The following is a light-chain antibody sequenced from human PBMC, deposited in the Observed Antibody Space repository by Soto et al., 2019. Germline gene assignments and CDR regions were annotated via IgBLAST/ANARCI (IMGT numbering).Light chain of an antibody. CDR1: QDIKSN. CDR2: RAS. J-gene: IGKJ2*01. CDR3: HHYHNWPYT. Sequence: EIVMTQSPATLSVSPGERATLSCRASQDIKSNLAWYQQKPGQAPILLISRASTRATGFPDRFSGSGSGTEYTHTISSLQSEDSAVYYCHHYHNWPYTLGPGTKLEIK. V-gene: IGKV3-15*01.